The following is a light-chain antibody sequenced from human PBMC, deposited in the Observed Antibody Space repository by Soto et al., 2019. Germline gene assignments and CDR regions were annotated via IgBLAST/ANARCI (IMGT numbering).Light chain of an antibody. CDR3: QQLNSYPQIT. CDR2: AAS. Sequence: IQLTQSPSSLSASVGDRVTITCRASQGISSYLAWYQQKPGKAPKLLIYAASTLQSGVPSRFSGSGSGTDFTLPISSLQPEDFATYYCQQLNSYPQITFGGGTKVEIK. V-gene: IGKV1-9*01. CDR1: QGISSY. J-gene: IGKJ4*01.